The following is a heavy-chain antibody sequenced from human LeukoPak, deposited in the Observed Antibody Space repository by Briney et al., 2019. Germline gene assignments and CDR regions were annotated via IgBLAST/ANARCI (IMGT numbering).Heavy chain of an antibody. D-gene: IGHD3-9*01. V-gene: IGHV5-51*01. J-gene: IGHJ4*02. Sequence: GESLKISCQGSGYTFTDYWIAWVRQMPGKGLEWMGIIYPGDSDTRYSPSFQGQVTISADKSISTAYLQWSSLKASDTAMYYCARRQTHNYDILTGPFDYWGQGTLVTVSS. CDR3: ARRQTHNYDILTGPFDY. CDR2: IYPGDSDT. CDR1: GYTFTDYW.